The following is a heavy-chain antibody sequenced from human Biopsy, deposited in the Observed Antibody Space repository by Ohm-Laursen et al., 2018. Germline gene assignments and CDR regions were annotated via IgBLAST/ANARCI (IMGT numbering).Heavy chain of an antibody. V-gene: IGHV4-59*08. CDR2: IYYTGST. CDR3: ARGTGKYYVYGAFDI. Sequence: TLSLTCTVSRGSISSYYWSWIRQPPGKGLEWIGYIYYTGSTNCNPSLKSRVTISVDTSMNHLSLRLTSVTAADTAVYYCARGTGKYYVYGAFDIWGQGTMVTVSS. D-gene: IGHD3/OR15-3a*01. CDR1: RGSISSYY. J-gene: IGHJ3*02.